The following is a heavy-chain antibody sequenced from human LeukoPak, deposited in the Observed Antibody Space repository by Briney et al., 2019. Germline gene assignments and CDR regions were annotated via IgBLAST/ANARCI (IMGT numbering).Heavy chain of an antibody. CDR3: ARVSYDFWSGYYTYYFDY. V-gene: IGHV3-21*04. J-gene: IGHJ4*02. Sequence: GGSLRLSCAASGFTFSSYSMNWVRQAPGKGLEWVSSISSSSSYIYYADSVKGRFTISRDNAKNSLYLQMNSLRAEDTAVYYCARVSYDFWSGYYTYYFDYWGQGTLVTVSS. D-gene: IGHD3-3*01. CDR2: ISSSSSYI. CDR1: GFTFSSYS.